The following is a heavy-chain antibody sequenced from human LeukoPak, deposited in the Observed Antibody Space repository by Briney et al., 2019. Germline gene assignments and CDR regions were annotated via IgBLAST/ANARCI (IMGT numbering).Heavy chain of an antibody. CDR2: IYYSGST. CDR1: GGSISNYY. Sequence: SETLSLTCTVSGGSISNYYWSWIRQPPGKGLEWIGYIYYSGSTNYNPSLKSRVTVSLDTSKNQFSLKLSSVTAADTAVYYCARIRSVVAPFDYWGQGTLVTVSS. D-gene: IGHD3-22*01. CDR3: ARIRSVVAPFDY. V-gene: IGHV4-59*08. J-gene: IGHJ4*02.